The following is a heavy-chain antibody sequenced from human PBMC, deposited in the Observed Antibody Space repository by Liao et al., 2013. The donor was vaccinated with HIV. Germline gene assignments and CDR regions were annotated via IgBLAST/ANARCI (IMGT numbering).Heavy chain of an antibody. D-gene: IGHD2/OR15-2a*01. Sequence: QVQLQQWGAGLLKPSETLSLTCAVYGGSFSGYYWSWIRQPPGKGLEWIGYIYYSGSTNYNPSLKSRVTISVDTSKNQFSLKLSSVTAADTAVYYCARVVSTTSGGWTVLGDPGTSVTV. CDR2: IYYSGST. CDR3: ARVVSTTSGGWTVL. V-gene: IGHV4-34*11. CDR1: GGSFSGYY. J-gene: IGHJ6*02.